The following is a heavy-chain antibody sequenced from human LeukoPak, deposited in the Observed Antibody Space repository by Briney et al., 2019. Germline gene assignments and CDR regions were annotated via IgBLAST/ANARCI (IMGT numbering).Heavy chain of an antibody. CDR1: GYTFTGYY. J-gene: IGHJ3*02. D-gene: IGHD2-2*01. Sequence: ASVKVSCKASGYTFTGYYMHWVRQAPGQGLEWMGWINPNSGGTNYAQKFQGRVTMTRDTSISTAYMELSRLRADDTAVYDCARDHGYCSSTSCDTAHDAFDIWGQGTMVTVSS. CDR3: ARDHGYCSSTSCDTAHDAFDI. CDR2: INPNSGGT. V-gene: IGHV1-2*02.